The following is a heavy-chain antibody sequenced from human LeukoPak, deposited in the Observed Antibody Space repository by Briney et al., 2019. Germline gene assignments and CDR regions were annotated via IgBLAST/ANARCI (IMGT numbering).Heavy chain of an antibody. CDR2: ISSSSSYI. D-gene: IGHD3-16*01. CDR1: GFPFSSYA. Sequence: GGSLRLSCAASGFPFSSYAMTWVRQAPGKGLEWVSSISSSSSYIYYADFVKGRFTISRDNSKNTLCLQMNSLRAEDTAVYYCAKTAGRFPWVTFDYWGQGTLVTVSS. V-gene: IGHV3-23*01. J-gene: IGHJ4*02. CDR3: AKTAGRFPWVTFDY.